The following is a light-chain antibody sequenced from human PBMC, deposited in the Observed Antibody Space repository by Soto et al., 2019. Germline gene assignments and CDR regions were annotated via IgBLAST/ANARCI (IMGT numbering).Light chain of an antibody. V-gene: IGKV1-5*03. CDR1: QSISTW. CDR2: KAS. J-gene: IGKJ1*01. Sequence: LQMAQSPSALSTSVGDRVTIPCRASQSISTWLAWYQQKPGKAPKLLIYKASTLESGVPSRFSGSGSGTDFTLTISSLQADDFATYYCQEYTADPRTFGQGTKVDIK. CDR3: QEYTADPRT.